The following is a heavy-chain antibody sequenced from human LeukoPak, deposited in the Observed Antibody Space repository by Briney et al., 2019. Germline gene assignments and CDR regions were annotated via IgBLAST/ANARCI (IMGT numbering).Heavy chain of an antibody. CDR3: ASSDDSRGYQLDC. CDR2: IHNDGST. D-gene: IGHD3-22*01. Sequence: SETLSLTCAVSGGSISIYNWNWIRQPAGKGLEWIGRIHNDGSTMYSPSLKSRVTMSLDTSKKQLSLSLSSLTAADTAVYYCASSDDSRGYQLDCWGQGTLVTVSS. J-gene: IGHJ4*02. V-gene: IGHV4-4*07. CDR1: GGSISIYN.